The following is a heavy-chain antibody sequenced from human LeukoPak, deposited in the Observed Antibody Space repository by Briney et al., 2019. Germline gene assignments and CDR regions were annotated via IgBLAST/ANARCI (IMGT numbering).Heavy chain of an antibody. V-gene: IGHV1-69*10. CDR1: GATFSDYA. Sequence: SVNVSCKASGATFSDYALNWVRQAPGQGLEWMGVFIPILGTANSTQKFHDRLTITADISTNTAYMELSSLRSEDTAVYFCAAIPVFGVVLHQEPVWGKGTTVTVSS. D-gene: IGHD3-3*01. CDR3: AAIPVFGVVLHQEPV. J-gene: IGHJ6*04. CDR2: FIPILGTA.